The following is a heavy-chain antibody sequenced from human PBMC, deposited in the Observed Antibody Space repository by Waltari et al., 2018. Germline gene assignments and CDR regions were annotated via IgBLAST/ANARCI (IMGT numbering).Heavy chain of an antibody. CDR1: GYSFTSYW. CDR3: ARWDYDILTGLGY. D-gene: IGHD3-9*01. J-gene: IGHJ4*02. V-gene: IGHV5-51*01. CDR2: IYPGDSDP. Sequence: EVQLVQSGAEVKKPGESLKISCKGSGYSFTSYWIGWVRQMPGKGLEWRGIIYPGDSDPRYSPSFQGQVTISADKSISTAYLQWSSLKASDTAMYYCARWDYDILTGLGYWGQGTLVTVSS.